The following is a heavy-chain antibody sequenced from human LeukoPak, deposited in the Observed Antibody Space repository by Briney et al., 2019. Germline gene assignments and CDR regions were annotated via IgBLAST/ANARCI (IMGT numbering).Heavy chain of an antibody. CDR1: GFTFSSYW. D-gene: IGHD3-22*01. CDR3: ATYYYDSRGYAYDAFDI. J-gene: IGHJ3*02. Sequence: PGGSLRLSCAASGFTFSSYWMHWARQVPGKGLVWVSRINTDGSSTSYADSVKSRFTISRDNAKNTLYLQMNSLRAEDTAVYYCATYYYDSRGYAYDAFDIWGQGTMVTVSS. V-gene: IGHV3-74*01. CDR2: INTDGSST.